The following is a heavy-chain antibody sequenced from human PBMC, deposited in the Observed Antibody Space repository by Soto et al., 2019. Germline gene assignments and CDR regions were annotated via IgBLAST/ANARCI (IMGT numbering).Heavy chain of an antibody. CDR1: GGTFSTYT. CDR3: ARESGSYYFVTGY. CDR2: IIPILGIA. J-gene: IGHJ4*02. D-gene: IGHD1-26*01. Sequence: QVQLVQSGAEVKKPGSSVKVSCKASGGTFSTYTISWVRQAPGQGLEWMGRIIPILGIANYAQKFQGRVTITADKXTSTAYIELSSLRSEDTAVYSCARESGSYYFVTGYWGQGTLVTVSS. V-gene: IGHV1-69*08.